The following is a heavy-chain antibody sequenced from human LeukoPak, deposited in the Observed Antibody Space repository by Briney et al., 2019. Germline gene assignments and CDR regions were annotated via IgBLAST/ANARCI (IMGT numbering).Heavy chain of an antibody. Sequence: PSETLSLTCTVSGGSISSYYWSWIRQPPGKGLEWIGYIYYSGSTNYNPSLKSRVTISVDTSKNQFSLKLSSVTAADTAVYYCARSLPNSSGWYWYFDLWGRGTLVTVSS. CDR1: GGSISSYY. V-gene: IGHV4-59*08. D-gene: IGHD6-19*01. CDR2: IYYSGST. J-gene: IGHJ2*01. CDR3: ARSLPNSSGWYWYFDL.